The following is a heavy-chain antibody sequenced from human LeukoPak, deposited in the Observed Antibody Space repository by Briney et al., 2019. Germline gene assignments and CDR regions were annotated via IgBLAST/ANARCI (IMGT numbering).Heavy chain of an antibody. D-gene: IGHD3-10*01. CDR1: GFNVAAYA. CDR2: ISGDSDNK. J-gene: IGHJ4*02. V-gene: IGHV3-43*02. CDR3: AIAYESGSFYRAFAY. Sequence: GGSLRLSCAASGFNVAAYAMYWVRQPPGKSLEWVSLISGDSDNKYSAASVKGRFAISRDNSKNSLYLQMNSLTTEDTALYYCAIAYESGSFYRAFAYWGQGALVTVSS.